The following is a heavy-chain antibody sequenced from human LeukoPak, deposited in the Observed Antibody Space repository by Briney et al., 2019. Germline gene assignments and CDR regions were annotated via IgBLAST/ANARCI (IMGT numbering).Heavy chain of an antibody. CDR3: ARGGLAYCGGDCYSDAFDI. Sequence: SETLSLTCAVSGGSISSGGYSWSWIRQPPGKGLEWIGYIYHSGSTYYNPSLKSRVTISVDRSKNQFSLKLSSVTAADTAVYYCARGGLAYCGGDCYSDAFDIWGQGTMVIVSS. J-gene: IGHJ3*02. CDR1: GGSISSGGYS. CDR2: IYHSGST. D-gene: IGHD2-21*02. V-gene: IGHV4-30-2*01.